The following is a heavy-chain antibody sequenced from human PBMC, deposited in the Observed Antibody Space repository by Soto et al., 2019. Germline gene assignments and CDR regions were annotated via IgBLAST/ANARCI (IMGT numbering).Heavy chain of an antibody. CDR2: ISWNSGNI. J-gene: IGHJ4*02. V-gene: IGHV3-9*01. Sequence: GGSHRLPCVASGCNFDDYAMHWVRQAPGKGLEWVSGISWNSGNIGYADSVKGRFTISRDNAKNSLYLQMNSLRAEDTALYYCAKIPYYSDTSGHYYFDYWGQGTLVTVSS. CDR3: AKIPYYSDTSGHYYFDY. D-gene: IGHD3-22*01. CDR1: GCNFDDYA.